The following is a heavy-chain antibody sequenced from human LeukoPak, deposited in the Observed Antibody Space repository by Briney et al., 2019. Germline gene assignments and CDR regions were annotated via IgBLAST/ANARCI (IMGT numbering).Heavy chain of an antibody. Sequence: SETLSLTCTVSGGSISSYYWSWIRQPPGKGLEWIGYIYYSGSTYYNPSLKSRVTISVDTSKNQFSLKLTSVTAADTAVYYCARGVENGDHGDYWGQGTLVTVSS. D-gene: IGHD4-17*01. CDR3: ARGVENGDHGDY. CDR2: IYYSGST. J-gene: IGHJ4*02. V-gene: IGHV4-59*12. CDR1: GGSISSYY.